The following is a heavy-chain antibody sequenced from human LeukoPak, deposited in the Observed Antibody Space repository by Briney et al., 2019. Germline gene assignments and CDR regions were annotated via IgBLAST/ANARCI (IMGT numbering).Heavy chain of an antibody. CDR3: ARDALMPTANDAFDI. CDR2: VNSDGSTT. Sequence: PGGSLRLSCAASGFTFSSYWMHWVRQAPGKGLVWVSRVNSDGSTTSYADSVKGRFTISRDNSKNTLYLQMNSLRAEDTAVYYCARDALMPTANDAFDIWGQGTMVTVSS. D-gene: IGHD2-8*01. CDR1: GFTFSSYW. J-gene: IGHJ3*02. V-gene: IGHV3-74*01.